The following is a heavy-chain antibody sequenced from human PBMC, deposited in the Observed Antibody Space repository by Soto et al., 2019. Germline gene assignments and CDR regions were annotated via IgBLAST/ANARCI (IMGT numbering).Heavy chain of an antibody. D-gene: IGHD3-16*01. Sequence: EVQLLESGGNLVQPGGSLRLSSAASRFTFSNYAMSWVRQAPGKALEWVSAISAGGGSTNYAASVKGRFTISRDNGKNTLYLELNGPSAEDTAVYYCADLGGTGGILGGMDVWGQAATVTVSS. CDR2: ISAGGGST. CDR1: RFTFSNYA. CDR3: ADLGGTGGILGGMDV. J-gene: IGHJ6*02. V-gene: IGHV3-23*01.